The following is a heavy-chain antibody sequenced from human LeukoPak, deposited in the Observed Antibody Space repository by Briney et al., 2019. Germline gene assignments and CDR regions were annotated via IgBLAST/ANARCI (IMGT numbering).Heavy chain of an antibody. Sequence: SETLSLTCTVSGGSISSGGYYWSWIRQPPGKGLEWIGSIYYSGSTYYNPSLKSRVTISVDTSKNQFSLKLSSVTAADTAVYYCARLLGRSWYTNLSDTPDYFDYWGQGTLDTVSS. D-gene: IGHD6-13*01. CDR1: GGSISSGGYY. V-gene: IGHV4-39*01. CDR3: ARLLGRSWYTNLSDTPDYFDY. CDR2: IYYSGST. J-gene: IGHJ4*02.